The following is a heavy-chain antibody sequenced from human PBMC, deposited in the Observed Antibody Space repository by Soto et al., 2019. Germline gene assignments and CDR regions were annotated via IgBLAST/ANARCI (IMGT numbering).Heavy chain of an antibody. CDR1: GVSISSYY. J-gene: IGHJ6*02. D-gene: IGHD2-21*02. V-gene: IGHV4-59*01. Sequence: PSETLSLTCTVSGVSISSYYWSWIRQPPGKGLEWIGYIYYSGSTNYNPSLKSRVTISVDTSKNQFSLKLNSVTAADTAVYYCARDLWGYCGTDCYPLDVWGQGPTVTVS. CDR3: ARDLWGYCGTDCYPLDV. CDR2: IYYSGST.